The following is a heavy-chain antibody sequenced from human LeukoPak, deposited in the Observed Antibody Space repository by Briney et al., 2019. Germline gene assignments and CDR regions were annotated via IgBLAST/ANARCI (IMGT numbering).Heavy chain of an antibody. CDR3: ARDLRKYCGGDCYRNWFDP. CDR1: GGSIRSYY. Sequence: SETLSLTCTVSGGSIRSYYWSWIRQPAGKGLEWIGRIYTSGSTNYNPSLKSRVTMSVDTSKNQFSLKLSSVTAADTAVYYCARDLRKYCGGDCYRNWFDPWGQGTLVTVSS. J-gene: IGHJ5*02. CDR2: IYTSGST. D-gene: IGHD2-21*02. V-gene: IGHV4-4*07.